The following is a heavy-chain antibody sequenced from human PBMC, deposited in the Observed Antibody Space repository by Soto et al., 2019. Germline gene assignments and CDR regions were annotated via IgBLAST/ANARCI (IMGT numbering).Heavy chain of an antibody. Sequence: GGSLRLSCAASGFTFSSYAMSWVRQAPGKGLEWVSAISGGGGSTYYADSVKGRFTISRDNSKNTLYLQMNSLRAEDTAVYYCATGKGLPMWRWYFDYWRQGTLVTVS. J-gene: IGHJ4*02. CDR2: ISGGGGST. CDR1: GFTFSSYA. CDR3: ATGKGLPMWRWYFDY. V-gene: IGHV3-23*01. D-gene: IGHD2-21*01.